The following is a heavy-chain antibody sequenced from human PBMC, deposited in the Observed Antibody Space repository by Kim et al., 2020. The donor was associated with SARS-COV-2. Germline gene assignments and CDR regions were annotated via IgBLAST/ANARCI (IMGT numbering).Heavy chain of an antibody. J-gene: IGHJ5*02. CDR3: AARLNCGGDFYDGFDP. V-gene: IGHV1-58*01. CDR2: IVVGSGKT. CDR1: GFTFTRSA. D-gene: IGHD2-21*02. Sequence: SVKVSCKAVGFTFTRSAVQWVRQARGQRLEWIGWIVVGSGKTNYAQKFQERVTFMRDMSTSTTYMEVSSLTSDDTAVYYCAARLNCGGDFYDGFDPWGQGTLVTVSS.